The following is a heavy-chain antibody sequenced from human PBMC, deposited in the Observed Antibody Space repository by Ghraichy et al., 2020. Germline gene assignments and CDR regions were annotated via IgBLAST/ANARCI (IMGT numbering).Heavy chain of an antibody. J-gene: IGHJ4*02. V-gene: IGHV4-31*03. D-gene: IGHD3-9*01. CDR2: ISSTAKS. CDR1: GGSIAGSGFF. CDR3: ARGLRDSVGLVLDYFDY. Sequence: SETLSLTCSVSGGSIAGSGFFWSWIRQYPGKGLEWIGYISSTAKSYSNPSLKSRLTISVDTSRNQFSLRLTSVTAADTAFYYCARGLRDSVGLVLDYFDYWGQGTLVTVSS.